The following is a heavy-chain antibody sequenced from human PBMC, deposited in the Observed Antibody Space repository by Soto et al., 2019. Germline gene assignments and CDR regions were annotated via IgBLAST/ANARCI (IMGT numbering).Heavy chain of an antibody. D-gene: IGHD3-10*01. Sequence: EVQLVESGGGLVKPGGSLRLSCAASGFTFSSYSMDWVRQAPGKGLEWVSSISDSGGYIYYADSVKGRFTISRANAKNSLFLHMDSLRVEDTAVYYCAREGGPGFGELLVWGQGALVTVSS. V-gene: IGHV3-21*02. CDR3: AREGGPGFGELLV. J-gene: IGHJ4*02. CDR2: ISDSGGYI. CDR1: GFTFSSYS.